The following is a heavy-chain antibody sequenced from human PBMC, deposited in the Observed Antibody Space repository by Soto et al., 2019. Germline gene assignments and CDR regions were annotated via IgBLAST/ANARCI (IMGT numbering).Heavy chain of an antibody. D-gene: IGHD3-3*02. Sequence: GGSLRLSCAASGFTFSSYAMHWVRQAPGKGLEWVAVISYDGSNKYYADSVKGRFTISRDNSKNTLYLQMNSLRAEDTAVYYCARTVLAGTWSLYFDYWGQGTLVTVSS. V-gene: IGHV3-30-3*01. CDR3: ARTVLAGTWSLYFDY. CDR1: GFTFSSYA. J-gene: IGHJ4*02. CDR2: ISYDGSNK.